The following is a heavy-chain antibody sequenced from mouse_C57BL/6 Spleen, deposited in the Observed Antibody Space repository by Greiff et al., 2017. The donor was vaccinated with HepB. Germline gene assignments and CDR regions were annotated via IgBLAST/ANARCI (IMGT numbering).Heavy chain of an antibody. J-gene: IGHJ4*01. CDR2: ISDGGSYT. Sequence: EVKLVESGGGLVKPGGSLKLSCAASGFTFSSYAMSWVRQTPEKRLEWVATISDGGSYTYYPDNVKGRFTISRDNAKNNLYLQRSHLKSEDTAMYYCARDYNGSSYAMDYWGQGTSVTVSS. CDR1: GFTFSSYA. D-gene: IGHD1-1*01. CDR3: ARDYNGSSYAMDY. V-gene: IGHV5-4*01.